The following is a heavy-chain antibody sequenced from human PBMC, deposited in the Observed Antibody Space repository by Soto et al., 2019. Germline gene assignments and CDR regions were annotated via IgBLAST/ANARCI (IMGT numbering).Heavy chain of an antibody. Sequence: QVQLVESGGGLVKPGGSLRLSCAASGFTFSDYYMSWIRQAPGKGLEWISYISSSTSYTNYADSVKGRFTISRDNAKNSLYLQMNSLRAEDTAVYYCASGVAGGTGFDYWGQGTLVTVSS. V-gene: IGHV3-11*05. D-gene: IGHD6-13*01. CDR1: GFTFSDYY. CDR2: ISSSTSYT. CDR3: ASGVAGGTGFDY. J-gene: IGHJ4*02.